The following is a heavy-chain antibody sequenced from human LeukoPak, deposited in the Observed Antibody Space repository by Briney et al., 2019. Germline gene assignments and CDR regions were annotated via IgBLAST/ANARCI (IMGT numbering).Heavy chain of an antibody. Sequence: ASVKVSCKASGGTFSSYAISWVRQAPGQGLEWMGGIIPISGTTNYAQKFQGRVTITADKSTSTAYMELSSLRSEDTAVYYCATLCCGSYYMDVWGKGTTVTISS. CDR1: GGTFSSYA. V-gene: IGHV1-69*06. CDR3: ATLCCGSYYMDV. D-gene: IGHD2-15*01. CDR2: IIPISGTT. J-gene: IGHJ6*03.